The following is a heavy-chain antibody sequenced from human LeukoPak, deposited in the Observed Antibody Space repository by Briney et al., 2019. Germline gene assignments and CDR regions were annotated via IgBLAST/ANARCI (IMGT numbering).Heavy chain of an antibody. CDR1: GGSISSYY. CDR2: IQNSGNT. D-gene: IGHD3-22*01. CDR3: ARGNTWLTSK. J-gene: IGHJ4*02. V-gene: IGHV4-59*08. Sequence: SETLSLTCTVSGGSISSYYWSWIRQPPGKGLEWIGNIQNSGNTNYNPPLKSRVAISVDTSKDQYSLKLSSVTATDTAFYYCARGNTWLTSKWGQGTLVIVSS.